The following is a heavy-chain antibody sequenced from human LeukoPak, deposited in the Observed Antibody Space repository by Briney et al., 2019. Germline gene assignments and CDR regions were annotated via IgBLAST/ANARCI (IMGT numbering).Heavy chain of an antibody. V-gene: IGHV4-31*03. D-gene: IGHD2-2*01. J-gene: IGHJ6*03. CDR2: IYYSGNT. Sequence: PSQTLSLTCTVSGGSISSDGYYWSWIRQHPGKGLEWIGYIYYSGNTYYNPSLKSRVTISVDTSKNQFSLKLSSVTAADTAVYYCARAVGCSSTSCYVTADYYYYMDVWGKGTTVTVSS. CDR3: ARAVGCSSTSCYVTADYYYYMDV. CDR1: GGSISSDGYY.